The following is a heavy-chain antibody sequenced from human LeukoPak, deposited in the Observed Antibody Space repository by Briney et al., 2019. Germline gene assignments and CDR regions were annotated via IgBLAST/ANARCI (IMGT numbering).Heavy chain of an antibody. CDR2: IIPIFGIA. CDR1: GGTFSSYA. J-gene: IGHJ4*02. V-gene: IGHV1-69*04. CDR3: ARAESGSYYHFDY. Sequence: SVKVSCTASGGTFSSYAISWVRQAPGQGLEWMGRIIPIFGIANYAQKFQGRVTITADKCTSTAYMELSSLRSEDTAVYYCARAESGSYYHFDYWGQGTLVTVSS. D-gene: IGHD1-26*01.